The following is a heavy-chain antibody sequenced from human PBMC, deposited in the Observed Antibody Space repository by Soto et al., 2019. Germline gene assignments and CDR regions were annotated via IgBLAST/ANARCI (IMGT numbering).Heavy chain of an antibody. CDR1: GYTFTSYG. J-gene: IGHJ4*02. V-gene: IGHV1-18*04. Sequence: ASVKVSCKASGYTFTSYGISWVRQAPGQGPEWMGWISGHNGNTNHPQSLQGRVTMTTDTSRNTAYMELRSLRSDDTAVYYCARDTPIMRGPFDYWGQGTLVTVSS. CDR2: ISGHNGNT. D-gene: IGHD3-16*01. CDR3: ARDTPIMRGPFDY.